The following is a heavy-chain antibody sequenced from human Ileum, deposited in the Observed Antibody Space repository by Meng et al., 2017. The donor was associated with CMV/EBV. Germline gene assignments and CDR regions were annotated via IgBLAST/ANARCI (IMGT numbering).Heavy chain of an antibody. CDR1: GFTFSTSS. D-gene: IGHD3-3*01. V-gene: IGHV3-23*01. J-gene: IGHJ4*02. CDR2: IRDSDGSA. CDR3: VKGAVFGVIAPDY. Sequence: SGFTFSTSSMSWVRQAPGKGLEWVARIRDSDGSASYADSVKGRFTISRDISQNTLYLQMNSLTVEDTAVYHCVKGAVFGVIAPDYWGQGTLVTVSS.